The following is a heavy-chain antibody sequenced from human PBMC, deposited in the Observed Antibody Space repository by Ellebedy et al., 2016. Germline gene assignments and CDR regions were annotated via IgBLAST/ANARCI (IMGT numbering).Heavy chain of an antibody. Sequence: ASVKVSCKVSGYPLTEMSMHWVRQSPGKGLEWMGGYDPEVGKTVYAQRFQARLTMTEDASADTAYMELNSLRSEDTAVYFCATGDYGDYGLVWGQGTKVTVSS. CDR1: GYPLTEMS. CDR2: YDPEVGKT. D-gene: IGHD4-17*01. CDR3: ATGDYGDYGLV. V-gene: IGHV1-24*01. J-gene: IGHJ3*01.